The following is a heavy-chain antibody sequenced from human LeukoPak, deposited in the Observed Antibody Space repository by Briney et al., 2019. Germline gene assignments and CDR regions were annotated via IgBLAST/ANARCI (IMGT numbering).Heavy chain of an antibody. CDR2: ITNRGTYT. D-gene: IGHD3-10*01. J-gene: IGHJ6*02. CDR3: AVALSGSYVYYHTMDV. CDR1: GFTFGDCY. V-gene: IGHV3-11*06. Sequence: PGGSLRLSCTASGFTFGDCYMSWIRQAPGKGLEWVSYITNRGTYTNYADSVKGRFTISRDNAKNSLFLQMNNLGAEDTAVYYCAVALSGSYVYYHTMDVWGQGTTVTVSS.